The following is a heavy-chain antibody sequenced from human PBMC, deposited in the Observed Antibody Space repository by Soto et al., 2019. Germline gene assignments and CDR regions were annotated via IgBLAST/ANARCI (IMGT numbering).Heavy chain of an antibody. Sequence: SETLSLTCAVYGGSFSGYYWSWIRQPPGKGLEWIGEINHSGSTNYNPSLKSRVTISVDTSKNQFSLKLSSVTAADTAVYYCARGYVVQWEPFKNPYYYGMDVWGQGTTVTVSS. CDR1: GGSFSGYY. CDR2: INHSGST. V-gene: IGHV4-34*01. CDR3: ARGYVVQWEPFKNPYYYGMDV. J-gene: IGHJ6*02. D-gene: IGHD1-26*01.